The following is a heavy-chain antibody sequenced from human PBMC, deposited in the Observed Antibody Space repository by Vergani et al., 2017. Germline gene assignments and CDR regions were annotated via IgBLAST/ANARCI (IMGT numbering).Heavy chain of an antibody. D-gene: IGHD3-10*01. V-gene: IGHV4-30-2*01. Sequence: QLQLQESGSGLVKPSQTLSLTCAVSGGSISSGGYSWSWIRQPPGKGLEWIGYINHSGSTDYNPSLKSRVTISVDTSKNQFSLKLSSVTAADTAVYYCAAKEDYYGSGTFDYWGQGTLVTVSS. CDR2: INHSGST. J-gene: IGHJ4*02. CDR3: AAKEDYYGSGTFDY. CDR1: GGSISSGGYS.